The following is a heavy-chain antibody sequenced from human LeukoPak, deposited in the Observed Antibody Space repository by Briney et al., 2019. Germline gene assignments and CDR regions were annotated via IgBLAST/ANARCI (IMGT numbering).Heavy chain of an antibody. CDR2: ISGSGGST. V-gene: IGHV3-23*01. Sequence: GGSLRLSCAASGFDFSIYRMNWVRQAPGKGLEWVSAISGSGGSTYYADSVKGRFTISRDNSKNTLYLQMNSLRAEDTAVYYCAKVGGYCSSTSCREDYYYYYMDVWGKGTTVTVSS. CDR3: AKVGGYCSSTSCREDYYYYYMDV. D-gene: IGHD2-2*01. J-gene: IGHJ6*03. CDR1: GFDFSIYR.